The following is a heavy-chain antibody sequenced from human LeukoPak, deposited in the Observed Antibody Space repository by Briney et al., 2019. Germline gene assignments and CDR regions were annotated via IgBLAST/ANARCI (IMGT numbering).Heavy chain of an antibody. J-gene: IGHJ3*02. CDR1: SFTFSSYW. Sequence: PGGSLRLSCAASSFTFSSYWMHWVRQAPGKGLVWVSRIYSDGSDTSYADSVKGQFTISRDNAKKTLYLQMNSLRAEDTAVYYCARAYDYSTGNAFDIWGQGTMVTVSS. CDR2: IYSDGSDT. D-gene: IGHD1-14*01. V-gene: IGHV3-74*01. CDR3: ARAYDYSTGNAFDI.